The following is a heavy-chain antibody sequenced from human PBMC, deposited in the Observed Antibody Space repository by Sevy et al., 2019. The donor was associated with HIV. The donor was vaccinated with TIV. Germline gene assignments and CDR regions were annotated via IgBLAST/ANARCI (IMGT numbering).Heavy chain of an antibody. CDR1: GDSISSSNFY. J-gene: IGHJ4*02. CDR3: ARVFDDSSGPPSDY. V-gene: IGHV4-39*01. Sequence: SENLSLTCTVSGDSISSSNFYWGWIRQPPGKGLQWIGSIYYSGSTYYNPSLKSRVTISVDTSKDQFSLKLRSVTAADTATSYCARVFDDSSGPPSDYWGQGTLVTVSS. D-gene: IGHD3-22*01. CDR2: IYYSGST.